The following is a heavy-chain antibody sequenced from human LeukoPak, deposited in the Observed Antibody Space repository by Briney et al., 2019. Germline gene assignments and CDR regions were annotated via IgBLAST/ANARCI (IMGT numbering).Heavy chain of an antibody. Sequence: PSETLSLTCTVSGGSISSSSYYWGWIRQPPGKGLDWIGYVYYSGSTTYNPSLKSRVTISLDTSKNDFSLKLTSVTAADTAVYYCARRSVGGGERFDYWGQGILVTVSS. CDR1: GGSISSSSYY. CDR3: ARRSVGGGERFDY. CDR2: VYYSGST. J-gene: IGHJ4*02. V-gene: IGHV4-61*03. D-gene: IGHD3-16*01.